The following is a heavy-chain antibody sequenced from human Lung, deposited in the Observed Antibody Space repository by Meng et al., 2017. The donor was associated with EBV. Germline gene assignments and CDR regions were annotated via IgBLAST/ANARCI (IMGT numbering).Heavy chain of an antibody. CDR3: ARFSSSKGLDY. D-gene: IGHD4-11*01. Sequence: QRQLQESGPGQVTPSESLSLTCTVSGGSVSSGSYYWSWIRQPPGKGLEWIGYIYYSGSTNYNPSLKSRVTISVDTSKNQFSLKLSSVTAADTAVYYCARFSSSKGLDYWGQGTLVTVSS. CDR2: IYYSGST. J-gene: IGHJ4*02. V-gene: IGHV4-61*01. CDR1: GGSVSSGSYY.